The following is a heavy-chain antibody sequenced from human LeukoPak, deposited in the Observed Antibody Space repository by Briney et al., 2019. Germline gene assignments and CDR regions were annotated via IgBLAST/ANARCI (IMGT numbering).Heavy chain of an antibody. CDR1: GFTFSSYG. CDR3: ARTAVTLVRGAAYHYYGMDV. V-gene: IGHV3-30*03. Sequence: GRSLRLSCAASGFTFSSYGMHWVRQAPGKGLEWVAVISYDGSNKYYADSVKGRFTISRDNSKNTLYLQMNSLRAEDTAVYYCARTAVTLVRGAAYHYYGMDVWGKGTTVTVSS. CDR2: ISYDGSNK. D-gene: IGHD3-10*01. J-gene: IGHJ6*04.